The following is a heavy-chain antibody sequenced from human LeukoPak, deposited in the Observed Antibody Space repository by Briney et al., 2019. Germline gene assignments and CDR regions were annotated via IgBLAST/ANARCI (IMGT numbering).Heavy chain of an antibody. CDR1: GGTFSSYG. J-gene: IGHJ6*02. Sequence: SVKVSCKASGGTFSSYGISWVRQAPGQGLEWMGRIIPIFGTANYAQKFQGRVTITADKFTSTAYMEVSSLRSEDTAVYYCARTNYYDSSGYQGAGTYYYGMDVWGQGTTVTVSS. D-gene: IGHD3-22*01. CDR3: ARTNYYDSSGYQGAGTYYYGMDV. CDR2: IIPIFGTA. V-gene: IGHV1-69*06.